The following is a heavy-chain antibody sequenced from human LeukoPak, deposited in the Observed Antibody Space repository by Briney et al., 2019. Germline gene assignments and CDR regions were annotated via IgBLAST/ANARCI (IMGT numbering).Heavy chain of an antibody. V-gene: IGHV3-9*01. CDR1: GFTFDDYA. Sequence: PGGSLRLSCAASGFTFDDYAMHWVRQAPGKGLEWVSGISWNSGSVGYADSVKGRFTISRDNAKNSLYLQMNSLRAEDTALYYCAKDIRQLATPYHFDYWGQGTLVTVSS. CDR3: AKDIRQLATPYHFDY. D-gene: IGHD5-18*01. CDR2: ISWNSGSV. J-gene: IGHJ4*02.